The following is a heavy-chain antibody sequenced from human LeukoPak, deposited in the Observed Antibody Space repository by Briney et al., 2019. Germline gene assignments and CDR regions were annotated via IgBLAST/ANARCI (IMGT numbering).Heavy chain of an antibody. J-gene: IGHJ6*02. CDR3: ASTYGSGSYYNVYYYGMDV. D-gene: IGHD3-10*01. CDR1: GDTFTSYD. V-gene: IGHV1-8*01. CDR2: MNPNSGNT. Sequence: ASVKVSCKASGDTFTSYDIKWVRQAPGQGVEGMGWMNPNSGNTGYAQKFQGRVAMTRNTSISTAYMELSSLRSEDTAVYYCASTYGSGSYYNVYYYGMDVWGQGTTVTVSS.